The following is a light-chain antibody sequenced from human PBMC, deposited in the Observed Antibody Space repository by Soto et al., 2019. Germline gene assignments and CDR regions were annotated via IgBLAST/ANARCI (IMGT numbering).Light chain of an antibody. J-gene: IGKJ1*01. CDR1: QSVRSN. V-gene: IGKV3-15*01. Sequence: EKVMTQSPVTLSVSPGERATLSCRASQSVRSNLAWYQQKPGQAPRLLIYGATTRATGIPARFSGSGSGTEFTLTISSLQSEDFAVYYCQQYNDWWTFGQGTKVEIK. CDR2: GAT. CDR3: QQYNDWWT.